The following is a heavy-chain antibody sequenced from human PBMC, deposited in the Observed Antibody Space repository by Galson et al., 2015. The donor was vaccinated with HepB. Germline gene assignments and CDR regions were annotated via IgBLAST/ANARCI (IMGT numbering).Heavy chain of an antibody. V-gene: IGHV3-23*01. D-gene: IGHD7-27*01. CDR3: AKDLAGVMGPSFDH. Sequence: SLRLSCAASGFTFSSYAMSWVRQAPGKGLEWVSAISGSGGSTYYADSVKGRFTISRDNSKNTLYPQMNSLIAEDTAVYYCAKDLAGVMGPSFDHCSQGTLVTVSS. J-gene: IGHJ4*02. CDR2: ISGSGGST. CDR1: GFTFSSYA.